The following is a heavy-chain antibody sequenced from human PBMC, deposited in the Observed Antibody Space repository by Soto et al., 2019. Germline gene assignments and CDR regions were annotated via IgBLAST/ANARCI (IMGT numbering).Heavy chain of an antibody. D-gene: IGHD1-26*01. CDR1: GDSVSSNSAA. Sequence: SQTLSLTCAISGDSVSSNSAAWNWIRQSPSRGLEWLGRTYYRSKWYNDYAVSVKSRVTINPDTSKNQFSLQLNSVTPEDTAVYYCARVPELRIYYYYGIDVWGQGTTVTVSS. CDR3: ARVPELRIYYYYGIDV. V-gene: IGHV6-1*01. J-gene: IGHJ6*02. CDR2: TYYRSKWYN.